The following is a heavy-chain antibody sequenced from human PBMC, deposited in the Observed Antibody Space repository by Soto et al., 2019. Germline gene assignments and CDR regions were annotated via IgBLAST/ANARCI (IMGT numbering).Heavy chain of an antibody. V-gene: IGHV3-23*01. CDR3: AKGSSSTQFLNYYFYHMDV. J-gene: IGHJ6*03. Sequence: LLESGGGLVQPGGSLRLSCVASGLSFPNYAMNWVRQAPGKGLEWVSGIGGSGAYTYYADSVKGRSTISRDNSKNTVYLQMTSLRGEDTAVYYSAKGSSSTQFLNYYFYHMDVWGKGTTVSVSS. CDR1: GLSFPNYA. D-gene: IGHD2-2*01. CDR2: IGGSGAYT.